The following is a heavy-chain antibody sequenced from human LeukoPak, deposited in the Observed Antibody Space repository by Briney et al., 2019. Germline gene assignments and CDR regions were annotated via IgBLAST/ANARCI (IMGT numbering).Heavy chain of an antibody. D-gene: IGHD2-2*01. V-gene: IGHV1-18*04. CDR3: AAGYCSSTSCYRFDP. CDR1: GYTFTGYY. Sequence: GASVKVSCKASGYTFTGYYMHWVRQAPGQGLEWMGWISAYNGNTNYAQKLQGRVTMTTDTSTSTAYMELRSLRSDDTAVYYCAAGYCSSTSCYRFDPWGQGTLVTVSS. J-gene: IGHJ5*02. CDR2: ISAYNGNT.